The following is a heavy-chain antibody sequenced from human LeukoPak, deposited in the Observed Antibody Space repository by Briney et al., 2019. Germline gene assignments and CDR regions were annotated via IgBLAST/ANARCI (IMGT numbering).Heavy chain of an antibody. Sequence: SETLSLTCTVSGGSISSSSYYWGWIRQPPGKGLEWIGSIYYSGSTYYNPSLKSRVTISVDTSKNQFSLKLSSVTAADTAVYYCARVSVGMVQGVWSNPWGQGTLVTVSS. V-gene: IGHV4-39*07. J-gene: IGHJ5*02. CDR2: IYYSGST. D-gene: IGHD3-10*01. CDR1: GGSISSSSYY. CDR3: ARVSVGMVQGVWSNP.